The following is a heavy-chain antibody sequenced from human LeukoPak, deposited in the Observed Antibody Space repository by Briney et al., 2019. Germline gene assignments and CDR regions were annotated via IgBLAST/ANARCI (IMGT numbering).Heavy chain of an antibody. CDR1: GGSFSGYY. J-gene: IGHJ4*02. CDR3: ARGRKGYYYDSSSYPFDY. CDR2: INHSGST. Sequence: PSETLSLTCAVYGGSFSGYYWSWIRQPPGKGLEWIGEINHSGSTNYNPSLKSRVTISVDTSKNQFSLKLSSVTAADTAVYYCARGRKGYYYDSSSYPFDYWGQGTLVTVSS. D-gene: IGHD3-22*01. V-gene: IGHV4-34*01.